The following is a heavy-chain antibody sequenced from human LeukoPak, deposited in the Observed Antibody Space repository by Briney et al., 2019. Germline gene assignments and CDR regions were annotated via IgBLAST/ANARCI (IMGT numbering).Heavy chain of an antibody. Sequence: PGGSLRLSCAASGFTFSSYGMHWVRQAPGKGLEWVAFIRYDGSNKYYADSVKGRFTISRDNSKNTLYLQMNSLRAEDTAVYYCAKDGYVAAAVMYNWFDPWGQGTLVTVSS. J-gene: IGHJ5*02. CDR3: AKDGYVAAAVMYNWFDP. D-gene: IGHD6-13*01. CDR1: GFTFSSYG. CDR2: IRYDGSNK. V-gene: IGHV3-30*02.